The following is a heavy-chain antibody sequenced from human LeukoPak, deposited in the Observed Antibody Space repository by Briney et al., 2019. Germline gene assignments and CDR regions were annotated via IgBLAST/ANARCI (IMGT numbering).Heavy chain of an antibody. CDR3: ARDPGYCSGGSCGNFDY. Sequence: SETLSLTCTVSGGSVSSASNYWSWIRQPPGKGLEWIGYMYYSGSTSYNPSLKSRVTISADTSKNQFSPKLSSVTAADTAVYYCARDPGYCSGGSCGNFDYWGQGTLVTVSS. J-gene: IGHJ4*02. CDR1: GGSVSSASNY. V-gene: IGHV4-61*01. CDR2: MYYSGST. D-gene: IGHD2-15*01.